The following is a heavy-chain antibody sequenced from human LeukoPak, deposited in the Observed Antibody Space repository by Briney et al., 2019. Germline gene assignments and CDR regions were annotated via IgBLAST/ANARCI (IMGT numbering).Heavy chain of an antibody. Sequence: ASVKVSSKASGYTFTTYAMHWVRQAPGQRPEWIGWINTGNGNTKYSQKFQGRVTNTRDTSASTAYMALSSLRSEDTAVYYCARGLVVRGVNGVTFDYWGQGTLVTVSS. D-gene: IGHD3-10*01. CDR2: INTGNGNT. CDR1: GYTFTTYA. CDR3: ARGLVVRGVNGVTFDY. J-gene: IGHJ4*02. V-gene: IGHV1-3*04.